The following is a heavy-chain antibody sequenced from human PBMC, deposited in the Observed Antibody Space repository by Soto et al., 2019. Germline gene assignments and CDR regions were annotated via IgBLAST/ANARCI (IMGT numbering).Heavy chain of an antibody. V-gene: IGHV4-59*01. CDR2: IYYSGST. D-gene: IGHD5-12*01. Sequence: SLTCTVSGGSISSYYWSWIRQPPGKGLEWIGYIYYSGSTNYNPSLKSRVTISVDTSKNQFSLKLSSVTAADTAVYYCARDKYSGTIDYWGQGTLVTVSS. CDR3: ARDKYSGTIDY. J-gene: IGHJ4*02. CDR1: GGSISSYY.